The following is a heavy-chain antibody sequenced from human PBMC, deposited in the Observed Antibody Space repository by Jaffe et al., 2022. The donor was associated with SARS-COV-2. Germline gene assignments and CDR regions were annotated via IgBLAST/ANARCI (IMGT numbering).Heavy chain of an antibody. J-gene: IGHJ4*02. V-gene: IGHV3-21*01. CDR3: ARDLRWGKYSYGLFDY. D-gene: IGHD5-18*01. CDR2: ISSSSSYI. CDR1: GFTFSSYS. Sequence: EVQLVESGGGLVKPGGSLRLSCAASGFTFSSYSMNWVRQAPGKGLEWVSSISSSSSYIYYADSVKGRFTISRDNAKNSLYLQMNSLRAEDTAVYYCARDLRWGKYSYGLFDYWGQGTLVTVSS.